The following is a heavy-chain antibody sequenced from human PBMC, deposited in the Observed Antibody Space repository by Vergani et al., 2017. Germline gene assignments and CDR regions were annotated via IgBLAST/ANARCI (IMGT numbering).Heavy chain of an antibody. D-gene: IGHD1-26*01. CDR1: GFTFDSYA. J-gene: IGHJ4*02. CDR3: AQGLLVVGRYREPPGGDF. CDR2: ITRSGDMT. Sequence: EVQLLESGGDFVHPGGSLRLSCAASGFTFDSYAMTWVRQAPGKGLEWVSTITRSGDMTFYADAVEGRFTVSRDNYEATLYSQMDSLRAEDTAMYYCAQGLLVVGRYREPPGGDFWGQGILVTVSS. V-gene: IGHV3-23*01.